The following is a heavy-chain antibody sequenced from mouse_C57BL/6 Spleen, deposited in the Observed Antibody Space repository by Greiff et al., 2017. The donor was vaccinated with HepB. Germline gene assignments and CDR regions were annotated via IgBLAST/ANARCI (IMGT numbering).Heavy chain of an antibody. V-gene: IGHV1-64*01. D-gene: IGHD4-1*01. Sequence: VQLQQSGAELVKPGASVKLSCKASGYTFTSYWMHWVKQRPGQGLEWIGMIHPNSGSTNYNEKFKSKATLTVDKSSSTAYMQLSSLTSEDSAVYYCARQDWDFYAMDYWGQGTSVTVSS. CDR2: IHPNSGST. CDR1: GYTFTSYW. J-gene: IGHJ4*01. CDR3: ARQDWDFYAMDY.